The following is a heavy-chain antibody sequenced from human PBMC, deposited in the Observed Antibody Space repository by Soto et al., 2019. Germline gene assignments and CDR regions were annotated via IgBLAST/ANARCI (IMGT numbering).Heavy chain of an antibody. CDR3: ATNLFSSTSRGSDFDP. V-gene: IGHV1-2*02. Sequence: QVRLVQSGAEMKKPGASVKVSCKASGYYFTGYYMHWVRQAPGQGLEWMGWINPNSGVTNYAQRFQGRVSRTRDTSISTASLEVKRLTSDDTAVYYCATNLFSSTSRGSDFDPWGQGTLVIVS. D-gene: IGHD6-19*01. J-gene: IGHJ5*02. CDR1: GYYFTGYY. CDR2: INPNSGVT.